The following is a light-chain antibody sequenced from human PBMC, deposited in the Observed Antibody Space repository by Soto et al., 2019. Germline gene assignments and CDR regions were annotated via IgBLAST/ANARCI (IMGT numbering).Light chain of an antibody. J-gene: IGLJ2*01. V-gene: IGLV1-44*01. Sequence: QSVLTQPPSASGAPGQRVTISCSGGSSNIGSNTVSWYQQLPGTAPKLLIYDNNQRPSGVPARFSGSKSGTSASLAISGLQSEDDADYYCAAWDNSLNGHVVFGGGTKLTVL. CDR2: DNN. CDR3: AAWDNSLNGHVV. CDR1: SSNIGSNT.